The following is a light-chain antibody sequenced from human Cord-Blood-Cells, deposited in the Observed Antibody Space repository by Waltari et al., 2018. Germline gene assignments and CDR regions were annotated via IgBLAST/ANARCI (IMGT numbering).Light chain of an antibody. J-gene: IGKJ3*01. CDR1: QGLLHSNGYNY. CDR2: LGS. Sequence: DIVMTQSPLSLPVTPGEPASISCRSSQGLLHSNGYNYLDWYLQKPGQSPQLLISLGSNRASGVPDRFSGSGSGTDFTLKISRVEAEDVGVYYCMQALQTSFTFGPGTKVDIK. CDR3: MQALQTSFT. V-gene: IGKV2-28*01.